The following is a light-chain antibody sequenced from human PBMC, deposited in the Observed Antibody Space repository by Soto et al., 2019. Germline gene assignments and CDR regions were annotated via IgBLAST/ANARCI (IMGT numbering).Light chain of an antibody. Sequence: DIVMTQSPLSLPVTPGEPASISCRSSQSLLHSNGYNYLDWYLQKPGQSPQLLIYLGSNRASGVTDRFSGSGSGTDFTLKISRVEAEDVGVYYCMQAQQTPLTFGGGTKVEIK. V-gene: IGKV2-28*01. CDR1: QSLLHSNGYNY. CDR3: MQAQQTPLT. J-gene: IGKJ4*01. CDR2: LGS.